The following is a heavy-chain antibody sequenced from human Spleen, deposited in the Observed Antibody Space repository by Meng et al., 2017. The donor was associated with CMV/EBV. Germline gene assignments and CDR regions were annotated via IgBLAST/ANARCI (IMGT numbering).Heavy chain of an antibody. CDR3: ARDWGSAGPFDP. J-gene: IGHJ5*02. V-gene: IGHV4-61*01. CDR2: IYYSGNT. D-gene: IGHD3-16*01. CDR1: GASVTSGSYY. Sequence: TFAGASVTSGSYYWSWLRQPPGKRLEWIGFIYYSGNTYYNPSLKSRVTISIDTSKNQFSLKMNSVTAADTAIYYCARDWGSAGPFDPWGQGALVTVSS.